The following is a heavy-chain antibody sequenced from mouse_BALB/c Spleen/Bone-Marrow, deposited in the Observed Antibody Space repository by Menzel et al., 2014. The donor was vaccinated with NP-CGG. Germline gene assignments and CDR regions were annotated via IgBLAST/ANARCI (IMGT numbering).Heavy chain of an antibody. D-gene: IGHD2-2*01. CDR2: ISSVSTTI. CDR1: GFTFSSFG. V-gene: IGHV5-17*02. Sequence: EVKLVESGGGLVQPGGSRKLSCAASGFTFSSFGMHWVRQAPEKGLEWVAYISSVSTTISYADTVKGRFTISRDDPKNTLFLQMTSLRSEDTAMYYCPLFGYPDFDYWGQGTTLTVSS. J-gene: IGHJ2*01. CDR3: PLFGYPDFDY.